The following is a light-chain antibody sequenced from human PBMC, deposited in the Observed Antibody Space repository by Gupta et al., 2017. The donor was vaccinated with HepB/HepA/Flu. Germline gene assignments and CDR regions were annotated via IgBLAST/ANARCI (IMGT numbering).Light chain of an antibody. CDR2: KAS. CDR3: KQYKWYSWT. V-gene: IGKV1-5*03. CDR1: QSINSW. Sequence: DIQMTQSPSTLSASVGDRVIITCRASQSINSWLAWYQQKPGKAPKLLIYKASNLESGVPSRFSGSGSGTEFTLTISSLQPDDVATYYCKQYKWYSWTFGQGTKVDIK. J-gene: IGKJ1*01.